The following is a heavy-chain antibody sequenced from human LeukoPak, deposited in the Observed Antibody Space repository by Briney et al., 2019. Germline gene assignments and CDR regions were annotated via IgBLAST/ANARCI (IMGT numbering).Heavy chain of an antibody. CDR3: ARAPTVVTPLGY. CDR1: GFTFSSYG. D-gene: IGHD4-23*01. CDR2: IRYDGSNT. V-gene: IGHV3-30*02. J-gene: IGHJ4*02. Sequence: GGSLRLSCAASGFTFSSYGMHWVRQAPGKGLEWVTFIRYDGSNTNYADSVKGRFTISRDNSKNTLYLQMNSLRVEDTAVYYCARAPTVVTPLGYWGQGTLVTVSS.